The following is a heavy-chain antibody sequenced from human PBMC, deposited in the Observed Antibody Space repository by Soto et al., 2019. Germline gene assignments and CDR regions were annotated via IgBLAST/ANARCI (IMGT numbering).Heavy chain of an antibody. J-gene: IGHJ4*02. CDR2: ISGSGGST. CDR1: GFTFSSYA. Sequence: GGSLRLSCAASGFTFSSYAMTWVRQAPRKGLEWVSAISGSGGSTFYADSVKGRFTISRDNSKNTLYLQMNSLRAEDTAVYYCAKRGLTDILTGPDYWGQGTLVTVSS. D-gene: IGHD3-9*01. V-gene: IGHV3-23*01. CDR3: AKRGLTDILTGPDY.